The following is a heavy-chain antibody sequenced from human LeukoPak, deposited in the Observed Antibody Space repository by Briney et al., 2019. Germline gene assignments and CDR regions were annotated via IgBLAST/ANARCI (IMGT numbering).Heavy chain of an antibody. CDR1: GGSISSYY. CDR2: IYYSGST. D-gene: IGHD6-13*01. Sequence: SETLSLTCTVSGGSISSYYWNWIRQPPGKGLEWIGYIYYSGSTNYNPSLKSRVTISVDTSKNQFSLKLSSVTAADTAVYYCARVAGGRLGLGYYYYYMDVWGKGTTVTVSS. V-gene: IGHV4-59*01. J-gene: IGHJ6*03. CDR3: ARVAGGRLGLGYYYYYMDV.